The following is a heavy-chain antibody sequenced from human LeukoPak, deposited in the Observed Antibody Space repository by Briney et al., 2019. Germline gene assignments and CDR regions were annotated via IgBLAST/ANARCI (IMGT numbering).Heavy chain of an antibody. V-gene: IGHV4-34*01. Sequence: KPSETLSLTCAVYGGSFSGYYWSWLRQPPGKGLEWIGEINHSGSTNYNPSLKSRVTISVDTSKNQFSLKLSSVTAADTAVYYCARYCSSTSCYGHDAFDIWGQGTMVTVSS. J-gene: IGHJ3*02. CDR2: INHSGST. CDR1: GGSFSGYY. CDR3: ARYCSSTSCYGHDAFDI. D-gene: IGHD2-2*01.